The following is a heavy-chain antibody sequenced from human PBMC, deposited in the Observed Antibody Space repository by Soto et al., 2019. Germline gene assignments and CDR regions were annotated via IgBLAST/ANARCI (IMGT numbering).Heavy chain of an antibody. CDR3: AEGGFYDGFDY. CDR2: VTNTGGST. V-gene: IGHV3-23*01. Sequence: GGSLRLSCAASGFTFSNFAMTWVRQAPGKGLEWVSTVTNTGGSTYYADSVKGRFTISRDNSKNTVFLQMNSLRAEDTAVYYCAEGGFYDGFDYWGQGILVTVSS. D-gene: IGHD5-12*01. J-gene: IGHJ4*02. CDR1: GFTFSNFA.